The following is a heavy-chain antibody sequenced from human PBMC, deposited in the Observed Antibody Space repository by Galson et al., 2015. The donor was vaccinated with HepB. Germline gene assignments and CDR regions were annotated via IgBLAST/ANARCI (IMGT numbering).Heavy chain of an antibody. CDR3: ARETPDTYYFDY. Sequence: SVKVSCKASGYTLTNYHFHWVRQAPGQGPEGRGKIFPGGGTPRIAERFQGTVTLTRDSSTSTIYMEVSSLRSDDTAVYYCARETPDTYYFDYWGQGTLVTVSS. V-gene: IGHV1-46*01. J-gene: IGHJ4*02. D-gene: IGHD2-15*01. CDR1: GYTLTNYH. CDR2: IFPGGGTP.